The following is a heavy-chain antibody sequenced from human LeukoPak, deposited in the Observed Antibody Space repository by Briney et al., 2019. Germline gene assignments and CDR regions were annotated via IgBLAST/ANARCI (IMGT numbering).Heavy chain of an antibody. CDR2: IYYSGST. V-gene: IGHV4-59*01. J-gene: IGHJ4*02. CDR1: GGSISSYY. Sequence: PSETLSLTCTVSGGSISSYYWSWTRQLPGKGLEWIGYIYYSGSTNYNPSLKSRVTISVDTSKNQFSLKLSSVTAADTAVYYCAREGSGSYYGLWGQGTLVTVSS. CDR3: AREGSGSYYGL. D-gene: IGHD3-10*01.